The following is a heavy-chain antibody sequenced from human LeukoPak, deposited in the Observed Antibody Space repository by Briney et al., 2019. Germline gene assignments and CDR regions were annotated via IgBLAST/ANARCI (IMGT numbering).Heavy chain of an antibody. J-gene: IGHJ6*02. V-gene: IGHV3-21*01. CDR2: ISSSSSYT. CDR1: GFTFSSYS. CDR3: ARDAPSSYGMDV. Sequence: GGSLRLSCAASGFTFSSYSMNWVRQAPGKGLEWVSSISSSSSYTYYADSVKGRFTISKDNAKNSLYLQMNSLRAEDTAVYYCARDAPSSYGMDVWGQGTTVTVSS.